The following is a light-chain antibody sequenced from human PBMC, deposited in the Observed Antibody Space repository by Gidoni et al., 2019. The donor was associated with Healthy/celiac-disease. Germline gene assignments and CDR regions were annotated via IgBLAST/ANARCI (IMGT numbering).Light chain of an antibody. V-gene: IGKV3-20*01. CDR2: GAS. J-gene: IGKJ2*01. CDR3: QQYGPSPYT. CDR1: QSISSTF. Sequence: EIVLTQSPGTLSLSPGERATLSCRASQSISSTFLGWYQQKPGQAPRLLIYGASSRATGIPDRFSGSGSGPDFTLTISRLEPEDFAVYYCQQYGPSPYTFGQGTKLEIK.